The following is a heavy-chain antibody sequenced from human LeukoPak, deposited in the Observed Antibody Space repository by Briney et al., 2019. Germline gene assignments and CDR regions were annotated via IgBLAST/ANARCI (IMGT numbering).Heavy chain of an antibody. J-gene: IGHJ6*03. CDR1: GGTFSSYA. CDR3: AREGITMVRGAQYYYYYYCMDV. Sequence: ASVKVSCKASGGTFSSYAISWVRQAPGQGLEWMGGIIPIFGTANYAQKLQGRVTMTTDTSTSTAYMELRSLRSDDTAVYYCAREGITMVRGAQYYYYYYCMDVWGKGTTVTISS. D-gene: IGHD3-10*01. CDR2: IIPIFGTA. V-gene: IGHV1-69*05.